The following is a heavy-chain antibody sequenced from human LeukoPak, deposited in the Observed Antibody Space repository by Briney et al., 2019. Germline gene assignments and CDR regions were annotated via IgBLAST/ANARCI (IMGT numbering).Heavy chain of an antibody. CDR1: GFTFSSDA. V-gene: IGHV3-23*01. Sequence: GGSLRLSCAASGFTFSSDAMSWVRQAPGKGLEWVSTISDSGGRTYYADSVKGRFTISRDNSKITLYLQMNSLRAEDTAVYYCAKGGGLNYLDYWGQGTLVTVSS. CDR3: AKGGGLNYLDY. J-gene: IGHJ4*02. D-gene: IGHD3-10*01. CDR2: ISDSGGRT.